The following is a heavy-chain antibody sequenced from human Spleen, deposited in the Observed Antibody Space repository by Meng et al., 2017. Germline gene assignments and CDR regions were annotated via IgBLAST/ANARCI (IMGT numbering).Heavy chain of an antibody. CDR3: ARMYSSAWFLYFQH. D-gene: IGHD6-19*01. CDR2: ISSSGSIK. V-gene: IGHV3-11*01. Sequence: GGSLRLSCAASGFTFTDYMSWFRQAPGKGLEWLSYISSSGSIKYYADSVKGRFTISRDNAKNSLYLQMNSLSAEDTALYYCARMYSSAWFLYFQHWGQGTLVTVSS. CDR1: GFTFTDY. J-gene: IGHJ1*01.